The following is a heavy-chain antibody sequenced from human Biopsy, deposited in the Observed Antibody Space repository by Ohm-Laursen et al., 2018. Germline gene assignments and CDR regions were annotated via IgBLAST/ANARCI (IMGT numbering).Heavy chain of an antibody. Sequence: SVKVSCKASGYTFTDSYMHWVRQAPGQGLEWMGWINPNSGGTNYAQKFQGRVTMTRDTSMSTAYMELNRLRSEDPAVYYCARGGLNYWYFDLWGRGTLVTVSS. CDR1: GYTFTDSY. CDR3: ARGGLNYWYFDL. D-gene: IGHD1-26*01. CDR2: INPNSGGT. J-gene: IGHJ2*01. V-gene: IGHV1-2*02.